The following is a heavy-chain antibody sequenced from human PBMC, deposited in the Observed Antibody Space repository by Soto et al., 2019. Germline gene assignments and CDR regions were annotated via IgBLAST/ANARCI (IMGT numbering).Heavy chain of an antibody. J-gene: IGHJ4*02. CDR2: INHSGST. Sequence: PSETLSLTCAVYGGSFSGYYWSWIRQPPGKGLEWIGEINHSGSTNYNPSLKSRVTISVDTSKNQFSLKLSSVTAADTAVYYCARKIPGYYGSGGYYIYFDYWGQGTLLTVSS. CDR3: ARKIPGYYGSGGYYIYFDY. CDR1: GGSFSGYY. V-gene: IGHV4-34*01. D-gene: IGHD3-10*01.